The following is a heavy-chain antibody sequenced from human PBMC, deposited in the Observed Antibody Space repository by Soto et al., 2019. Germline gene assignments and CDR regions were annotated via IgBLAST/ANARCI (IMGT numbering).Heavy chain of an antibody. CDR3: ARDLIVPHLRALDY. Sequence: ASVKVSCKASGYTFTSYDINWVRQATGQGLEWMGWMNPNSGNTGYAQKFQGGVTMTRNTSISTAYMELSSLRSEDTAVYYCARDLIVPHLRALDYWGQGTLVTVSS. CDR1: GYTFTSYD. D-gene: IGHD2-15*01. V-gene: IGHV1-8*01. CDR2: MNPNSGNT. J-gene: IGHJ4*02.